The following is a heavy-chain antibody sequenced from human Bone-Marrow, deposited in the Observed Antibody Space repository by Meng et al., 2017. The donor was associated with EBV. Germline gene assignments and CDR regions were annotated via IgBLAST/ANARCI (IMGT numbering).Heavy chain of an antibody. Sequence: QVQRRECGAVRCRRLEPSTLSCVVYGGSFSGYDWSWTSQPPGKGLEWIGEINHSGSTNYNPSLKSRVTISVDTSKNQFSLKLSSVTAADTAVYYCARQSARQLVPYYWGQGTLVTVSS. CDR3: ARQSARQLVPYY. V-gene: IGHV4-34*01. J-gene: IGHJ4*02. D-gene: IGHD6-6*01. CDR1: GGSFSGYD. CDR2: INHSGST.